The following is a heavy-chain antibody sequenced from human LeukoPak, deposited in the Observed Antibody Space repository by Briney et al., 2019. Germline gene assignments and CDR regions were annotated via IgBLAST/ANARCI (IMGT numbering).Heavy chain of an antibody. CDR3: AKQTNWGFQVPDF. CDR2: VNPYNGFT. Sequence: ASVKVSCKASGYTFTGYYMHWVRQAPGQGLDWMAYVNPYNGFTKFAQKFQGRVTITRDTSTNTAYMELSSLRSDDTAVYYCAKQTNWGFQVPDFWGQGTLVTVSS. J-gene: IGHJ4*02. CDR1: GYTFTGYY. V-gene: IGHV1-2*02. D-gene: IGHD7-27*01.